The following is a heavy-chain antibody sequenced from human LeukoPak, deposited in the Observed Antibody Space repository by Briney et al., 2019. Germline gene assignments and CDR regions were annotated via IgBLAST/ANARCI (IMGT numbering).Heavy chain of an antibody. Sequence: PSQTLSLTCTVSGGSISSGGYYWSWIRQHPGKGLEWIGYIYYSGSTYYNPSLKSRVTISVDTSKNQFSLKLSSVTAADTAVYYCARDPRMSNSSGWYNYYYYGMDVWGQGTTVTVSS. D-gene: IGHD6-19*01. J-gene: IGHJ6*02. V-gene: IGHV4-31*03. CDR1: GGSISSGGYY. CDR2: IYYSGST. CDR3: ARDPRMSNSSGWYNYYYYGMDV.